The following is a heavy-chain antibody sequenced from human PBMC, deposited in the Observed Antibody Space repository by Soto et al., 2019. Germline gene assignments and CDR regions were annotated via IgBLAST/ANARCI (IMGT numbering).Heavy chain of an antibody. CDR3: ARHLLLYYYDSSGYYLRDAFDI. Sequence: SETLYLTCTVSGGSISSYYWSWIRQPPGKGLEWIGYIYYSGSTNYNPSLKSRVTISVDTSKNQFSLKLSSVTAADTAVYYCARHLLLYYYDSSGYYLRDAFDIWGQGTMVTVSS. CDR2: IYYSGST. D-gene: IGHD3-22*01. V-gene: IGHV4-59*08. J-gene: IGHJ3*02. CDR1: GGSISSYY.